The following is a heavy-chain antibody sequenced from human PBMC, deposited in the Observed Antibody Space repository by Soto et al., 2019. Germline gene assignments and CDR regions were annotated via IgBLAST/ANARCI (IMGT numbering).Heavy chain of an antibody. Sequence: TGGSLRLSCAASGFTFSSYSMNWVRQAPGKGLEWVSSISSSSSYIYYADSVKGRFTISRDNAKNSLYLQMNSLRAEDTAVYYCAIKSLDSGSYYWYYYGMDVWGQGTTVTVSS. D-gene: IGHD1-26*01. CDR2: ISSSSSYI. CDR1: GFTFSSYS. CDR3: AIKSLDSGSYYWYYYGMDV. V-gene: IGHV3-21*01. J-gene: IGHJ6*02.